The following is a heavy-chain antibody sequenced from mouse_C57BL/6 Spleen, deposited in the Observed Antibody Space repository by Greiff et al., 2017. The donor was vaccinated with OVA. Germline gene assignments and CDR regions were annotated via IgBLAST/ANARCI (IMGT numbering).Heavy chain of an antibody. J-gene: IGHJ1*03. CDR3: ATSGSSDWYFDV. CDR2: IDPEDGET. D-gene: IGHD1-1*01. Sequence: EVQLQQSGAELVKPGASVKLSCTASGFNIKDSYMHWVKQRTEQGLEWIGRIDPEDGETKYTPKFQGKATLTADTSSNTAYLQLSSLTSEDTAVYYCATSGSSDWYFDVWGTGTTVTVSS. CDR1: GFNIKDSY. V-gene: IGHV14-2*01.